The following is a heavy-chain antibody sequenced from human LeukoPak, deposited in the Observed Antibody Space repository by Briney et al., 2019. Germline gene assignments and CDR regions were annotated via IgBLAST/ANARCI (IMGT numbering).Heavy chain of an antibody. Sequence: GASVKVSCKASGYTFTSYGIIWVRQAPGQGLEWMGWISAYNGNTNYAQKLQGRATMTTDTSTSTAYMELRSLRSDDTAVYYCARTEDTAMASRYYYYYMDVWGKGTTVTVSS. D-gene: IGHD5-18*01. J-gene: IGHJ6*03. CDR1: GYTFTSYG. CDR2: ISAYNGNT. CDR3: ARTEDTAMASRYYYYYMDV. V-gene: IGHV1-18*01.